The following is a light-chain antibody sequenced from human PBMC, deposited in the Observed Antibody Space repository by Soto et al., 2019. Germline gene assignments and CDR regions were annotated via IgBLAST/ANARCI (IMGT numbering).Light chain of an antibody. J-gene: IGKJ1*01. CDR1: QYISTW. Sequence: DIQMTQSPSTLSASVGDRITITCRASQYISTWLAWYQQKPGKAPKLLIYDASSLQGGVPSRFSGSGSGTEFALTISSLQLDDFATYYCQQYNSYSRTFGQGTEVEIK. CDR3: QQYNSYSRT. V-gene: IGKV1-5*01. CDR2: DAS.